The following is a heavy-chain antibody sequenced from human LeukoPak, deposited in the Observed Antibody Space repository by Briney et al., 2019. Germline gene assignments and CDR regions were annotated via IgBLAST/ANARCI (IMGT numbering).Heavy chain of an antibody. D-gene: IGHD5-18*01. CDR2: IRSKAYGGTT. J-gene: IGHJ4*02. V-gene: IGHV3-49*04. CDR3: TRWTYGYGDY. CDR1: GFTFSSYS. Sequence: GGSLRLSCAASGFTFSSYSMNWVRQAPEKGLEWVGFIRSKAYGGTTEYAASVKGRFTISRDDSKSIAYLQMNSLKTEDTAVYYCTRWTYGYGDYWGQGSLVTVSS.